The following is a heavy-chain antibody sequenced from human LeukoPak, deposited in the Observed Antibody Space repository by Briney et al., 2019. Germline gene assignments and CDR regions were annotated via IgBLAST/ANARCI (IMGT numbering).Heavy chain of an antibody. D-gene: IGHD2-8*01. Sequence: PSETLSLTCTVSGGSISSYYWSWIRQPAGKGLEWIGRIYTSGSTNYNPSLKSRVTMSVDTSKNQISLKLSSVIAADTAVYYCARGYCTNGVCSSDYFDYWGQGTLVTVSS. V-gene: IGHV4-4*07. CDR2: IYTSGST. CDR3: ARGYCTNGVCSSDYFDY. J-gene: IGHJ4*02. CDR1: GGSISSYY.